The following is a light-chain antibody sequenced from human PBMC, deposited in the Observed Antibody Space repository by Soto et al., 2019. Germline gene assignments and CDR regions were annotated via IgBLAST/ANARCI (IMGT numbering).Light chain of an antibody. CDR3: QSYDNILSGPL. Sequence: QSALTQPRSVSGSPGQSVTISCSGTSSDVGGYEYVSWYQQHPGKAPTLIIYHVAQRPSGVPDRFSASKSGTTASLTISGLQAEDEADYYCQSYDNILSGPLFGGGTKLTVL. V-gene: IGLV2-11*01. J-gene: IGLJ3*02. CDR1: SSDVGGYEY. CDR2: HVA.